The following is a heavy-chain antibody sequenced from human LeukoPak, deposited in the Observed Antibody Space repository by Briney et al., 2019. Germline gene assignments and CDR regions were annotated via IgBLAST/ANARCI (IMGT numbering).Heavy chain of an antibody. CDR1: GGSISSSSYY. CDR3: ARHVGWGRGVPDY. J-gene: IGHJ4*02. CDR2: IYYSGST. V-gene: IGHV4-39*01. Sequence: KTSETLSLTCTVSGGSISSSSYYWGWIRQPPGKGLEWIGSIYYSGSTYYNPSLKSRVTISVDTSKNQFSLKLSSVTAADTAVYYCARHVGWGRGVPDYWGQGTLVTVSS. D-gene: IGHD3-10*01.